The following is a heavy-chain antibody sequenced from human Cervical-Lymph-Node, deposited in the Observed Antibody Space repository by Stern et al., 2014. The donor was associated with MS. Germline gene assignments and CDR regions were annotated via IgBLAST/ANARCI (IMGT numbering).Heavy chain of an antibody. Sequence: EVQLVESGGGLVQPGRSRRLSCTGSGFIFGDYAMSWFRQAPGKGLEWVSFIRTKGYGGTAEYAASVKGRFTISRDDSKNIAYLQMDSLKTEDTAVYFCSRDSPGDLSTLGVHWGQGILVTVSS. CDR3: SRDSPGDLSTLGVH. V-gene: IGHV3-49*03. D-gene: IGHD3-16*02. J-gene: IGHJ4*02. CDR2: IRTKGYGGTA. CDR1: GFIFGDYA.